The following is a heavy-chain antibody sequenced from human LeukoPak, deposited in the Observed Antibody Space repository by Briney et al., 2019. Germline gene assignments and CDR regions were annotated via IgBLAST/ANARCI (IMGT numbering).Heavy chain of an antibody. CDR1: GFTFSSYA. D-gene: IGHD3-10*01. V-gene: IGHV3-30*14. J-gene: IGHJ4*02. CDR3: AKGGRDTSHYYFDQ. Sequence: GRSLRLSCAASGFTFSSYAMHWVRQAPGKGLEWVAVISYDGSNKYYADSVKGRFTISRDNSKNTLYLQMNSLRAEDTAVYYCAKGGRDTSHYYFDQWGQGTQVTVSS. CDR2: ISYDGSNK.